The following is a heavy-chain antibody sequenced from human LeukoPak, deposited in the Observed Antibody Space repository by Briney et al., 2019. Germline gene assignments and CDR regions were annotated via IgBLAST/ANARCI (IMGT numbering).Heavy chain of an antibody. Sequence: ASVKVSCKASGGTFSSYAISWVRQAPGQGLEWMGGIIPIFGTANYAQKFQGRVTITADESTSAAYMELSSLRSEDTAVYYCANYYDSSGYYDAFDIWGQGTMVTVSS. CDR1: GGTFSSYA. J-gene: IGHJ3*02. CDR2: IIPIFGTA. D-gene: IGHD3-22*01. V-gene: IGHV1-69*13. CDR3: ANYYDSSGYYDAFDI.